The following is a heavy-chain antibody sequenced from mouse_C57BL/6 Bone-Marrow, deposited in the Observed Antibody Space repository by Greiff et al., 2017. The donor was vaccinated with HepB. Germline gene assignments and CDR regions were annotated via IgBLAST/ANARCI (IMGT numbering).Heavy chain of an antibody. J-gene: IGHJ4*01. CDR2: IRSKSNNYAT. V-gene: IGHV10-1*01. CDR3: VRRLLRDYYAMDY. CDR1: GFSFNTYA. D-gene: IGHD6-1*01. Sequence: EAGGGLVQPKGSLKLSCAASGFSFNTYAMNWVRQAPGKGLEWVARIRSKSNNYATYYADSVKDRFTISRDDSESMLYLQMNNLKTEDTAMYYCVRRLLRDYYAMDYWGQGTSVTVSS.